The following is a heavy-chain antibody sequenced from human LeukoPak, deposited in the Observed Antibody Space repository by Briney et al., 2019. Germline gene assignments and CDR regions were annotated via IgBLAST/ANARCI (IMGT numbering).Heavy chain of an antibody. D-gene: IGHD3-10*01. Sequence: PGGSLRLSCAASGFTFSSYWMSWVRQAPGKGLEGVANIKQDGSEKYYVDSVKGRFTISRDNAKNSLYLQMNSLRAEDTAVYYCARAMIAGSGSYSPFDYWGQGTLVTVSS. CDR1: GFTFSSYW. CDR2: IKQDGSEK. V-gene: IGHV3-7*01. J-gene: IGHJ4*02. CDR3: ARAMIAGSGSYSPFDY.